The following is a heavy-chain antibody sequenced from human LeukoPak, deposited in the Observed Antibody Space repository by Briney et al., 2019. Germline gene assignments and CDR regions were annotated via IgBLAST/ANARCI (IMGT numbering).Heavy chain of an antibody. V-gene: IGHV3-66*01. CDR2: IYSGGST. J-gene: IGHJ4*02. CDR3: ARVYGSGSYYVDY. Sequence: GGSLRLSCGASGFTVSSNYMSWVRQAPGKGLEWVSVIYSGGSTYYADSVKGRFTISRDNSKNTLYLQMNSLRAEDTAVYYCARVYGSGSYYVDYWCQGTLVTVSS. CDR1: GFTVSSNY. D-gene: IGHD3-10*01.